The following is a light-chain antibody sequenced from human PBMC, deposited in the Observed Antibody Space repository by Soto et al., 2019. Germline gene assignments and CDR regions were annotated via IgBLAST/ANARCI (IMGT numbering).Light chain of an antibody. CDR1: QSVSGSY. Sequence: EIVLTQSPGTLSLSPGERATLSCRASQSVSGSYLAWYQQKPGQAPRLLIYAASRRATGVPERFSGSGSGTDFSLTISRLEPEDFGLYYCQHYGSSQITFGQGTRLEI. J-gene: IGKJ5*01. CDR3: QHYGSSQIT. V-gene: IGKV3-20*01. CDR2: AAS.